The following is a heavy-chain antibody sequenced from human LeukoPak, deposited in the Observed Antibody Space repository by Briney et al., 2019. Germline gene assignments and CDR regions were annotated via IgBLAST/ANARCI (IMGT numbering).Heavy chain of an antibody. V-gene: IGHV5-51*01. CDR3: ARHWDGYNERGFDY. CDR2: IYPGDSDT. CDR1: GSTFTSYW. Sequence: ESLQISFQGSGSTFTSYWIGGVRQMPGKGLEWMGIIYPGDSDTRYSPTFQGQVTISADKSISTAYLQWSSLKASDTAMYYCARHWDGYNERGFDYWGQGTLVTVSS. D-gene: IGHD5-24*01. J-gene: IGHJ4*02.